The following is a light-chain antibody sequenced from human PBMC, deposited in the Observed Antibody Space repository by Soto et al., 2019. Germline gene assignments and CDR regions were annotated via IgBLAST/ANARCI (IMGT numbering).Light chain of an antibody. CDR1: QGVSAY. V-gene: IGKV1-39*01. Sequence: DIQMTHSPSSLSASVGDRVTITCRASQGVSAYLLWYQQRQGTAPKLLIYAASNLLSGVPSRFSGSGSGTNFSLTISSLQPEYFATYYFQQRYKTPHTLGQGTKLETK. J-gene: IGKJ2*01. CDR2: AAS. CDR3: QQRYKTPHT.